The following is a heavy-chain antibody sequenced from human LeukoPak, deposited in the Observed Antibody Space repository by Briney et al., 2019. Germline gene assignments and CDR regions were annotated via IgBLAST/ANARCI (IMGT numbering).Heavy chain of an antibody. V-gene: IGHV4-61*09. J-gene: IGHJ4*02. D-gene: IGHD4-17*01. CDR3: ARCLWDGTVTMDY. CDR1: GGSISSGSYC. CDR2: IYISGTT. Sequence: SETLSLTCTVSGGSISSGSYCWSWIRQPAGKALEWIGHIYISGTTNYNPSLKSRVTISVDTSKNQFSLKLSSVTAADTAVYYCARCLWDGTVTMDYWGQGTLVTVSS.